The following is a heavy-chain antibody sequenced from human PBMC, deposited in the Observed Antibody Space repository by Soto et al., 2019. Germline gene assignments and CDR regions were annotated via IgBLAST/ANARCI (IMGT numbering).Heavy chain of an antibody. D-gene: IGHD4-17*01. V-gene: IGHV3-21*01. Sequence: GGSLRLSCAASGFTFSSYSMNWVRQAPGKGLEWVSSISSSSSYIYYADSVKGRFTISRDNAKNSLYLQMNSLRAEDTAVYYCARHYGDWGYYFDYWRQGTLVTVSS. CDR3: ARHYGDWGYYFDY. J-gene: IGHJ4*02. CDR1: GFTFSSYS. CDR2: ISSSSSYI.